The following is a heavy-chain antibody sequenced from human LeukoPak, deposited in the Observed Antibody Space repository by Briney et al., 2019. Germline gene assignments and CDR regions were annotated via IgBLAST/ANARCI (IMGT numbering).Heavy chain of an antibody. CDR3: AKAYYDDYATAPRDFYY. CDR2: INPSGGST. J-gene: IGHJ4*02. D-gene: IGHD4-17*01. V-gene: IGHV1-46*01. CDR1: GYTFTSYY. Sequence: GASVKVSCKASGYTFTSYYMHWVRQAPGQGLEWMGIINPSGGSTSYAQKFQGRVTMTRDMSTSTVYMELSSLRSEDTAVYYCAKAYYDDYATAPRDFYYWGQGTLVTVSS.